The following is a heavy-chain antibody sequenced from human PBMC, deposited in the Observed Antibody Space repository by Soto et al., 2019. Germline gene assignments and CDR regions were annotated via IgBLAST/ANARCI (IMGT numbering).Heavy chain of an antibody. CDR3: ARVRQLVGYFYYYMDV. D-gene: IGHD6-6*01. CDR1: GGTFSSYT. Sequence: SVKVSCKASGGTFSSYTISWVRQAPGQGLEWMGRIIPILGIANYAQKFQGRVTITADKSTSTAYMELSSLRSDDTAVYYCARVRQLVGYFYYYMDVWGKGTTVTVSS. CDR2: IIPILGIA. V-gene: IGHV1-69*02. J-gene: IGHJ6*03.